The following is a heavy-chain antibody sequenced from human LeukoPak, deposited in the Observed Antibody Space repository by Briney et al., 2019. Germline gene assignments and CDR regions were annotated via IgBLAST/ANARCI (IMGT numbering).Heavy chain of an antibody. J-gene: IGHJ4*02. CDR2: INPNSGGT. D-gene: IGHD4-23*01. V-gene: IGHV1-2*02. Sequence: ASVKVSCKASGYTFTVYNMHWMRQAPGQGLEWMGWINPNSGGTYCAQKFHGRVTMTSDTSINTAYMELSSLRSDDTAVYFCAREGIDYVGNSVNGLWGQGTLVTVSS. CDR1: GYTFTVYN. CDR3: AREGIDYVGNSVNGL.